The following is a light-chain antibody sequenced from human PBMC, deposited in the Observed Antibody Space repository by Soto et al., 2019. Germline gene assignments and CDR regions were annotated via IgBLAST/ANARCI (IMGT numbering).Light chain of an antibody. CDR2: GAS. J-gene: IGKJ5*01. Sequence: EIVMTQSPATLSVSPGERAILSCRCSQSVGGDLAWYQRKPGQAPRLLIYGASSRAPGIPTRFSGSGSGTEFTLTISSLQSEDSAVYYCQQYHKWPPINFGQGTRLEIK. CDR1: QSVGGD. V-gene: IGKV3-15*01. CDR3: QQYHKWPPIN.